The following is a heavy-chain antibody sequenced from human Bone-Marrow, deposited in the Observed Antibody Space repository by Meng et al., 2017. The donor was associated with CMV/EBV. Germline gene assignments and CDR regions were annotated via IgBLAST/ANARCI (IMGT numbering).Heavy chain of an antibody. CDR1: GYTFTSYG. CDR3: ATDGPTSMEPFKY. CDR2: ISAYNGNT. V-gene: IGHV1-18*01. Sequence: ASVKVSCKASGYTFTSYGISWVRQAPGQGLEWMGWISAYNGNTNYAQKIQGRLTMTTDPSTNTVYMGLTSLTSDDTAVYFCATDGPTSMEPFKYWGQGTLVTVSS. D-gene: IGHD1-14*01. J-gene: IGHJ4*02.